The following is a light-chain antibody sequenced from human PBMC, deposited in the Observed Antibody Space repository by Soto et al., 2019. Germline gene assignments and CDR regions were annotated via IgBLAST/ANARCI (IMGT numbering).Light chain of an antibody. CDR2: DAS. Sequence: EIVLTQSPATLSLSPGERVTLSCRASQSVDSSLAWYQQKPGQAPRLLIYDASNRATGIPARFSGSASGTDFTLTISSLEPEDFAVYYCQQRSNWGVTFGPGTKVDVK. CDR3: QQRSNWGVT. CDR1: QSVDSS. J-gene: IGKJ3*01. V-gene: IGKV3-11*01.